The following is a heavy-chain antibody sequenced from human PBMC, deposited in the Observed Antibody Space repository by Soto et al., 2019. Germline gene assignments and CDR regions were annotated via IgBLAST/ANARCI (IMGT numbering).Heavy chain of an antibody. Sequence: QVQLQESGPGLVKPSETLSLTCVVSGGSINSSYWWSWVRQPPGKGLEWIVEISHGGSTNFNPSLKSRATISVDKSKNHLSLKLDSVTAADTAVYYCAREVSGIQAFNYWGEGTPFTVSS. J-gene: IGHJ4*02. D-gene: IGHD1-20*01. CDR2: ISHGGST. CDR1: GGSINSSYW. V-gene: IGHV4-4*02. CDR3: AREVSGIQAFNY.